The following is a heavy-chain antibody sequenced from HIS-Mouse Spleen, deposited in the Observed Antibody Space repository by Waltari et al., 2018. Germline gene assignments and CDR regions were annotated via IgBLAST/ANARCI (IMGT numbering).Heavy chain of an antibody. J-gene: IGHJ2*01. CDR3: AREIPYSSSWYDWYFDL. CDR2: IYYSGSN. CDR1: GGSISSSSYY. Sequence: QLQLQESGPGLVKPSETLSLTCTVSGGSISSSSYYWGWIRQPPGKGLEWIGSIYYSGSNYYNPALKGRVTISVDTSKNQFSLKLGSVTAADTAVYYCAREIPYSSSWYDWYFDLWGRGTLVTVSS. D-gene: IGHD6-13*01. V-gene: IGHV4-39*07.